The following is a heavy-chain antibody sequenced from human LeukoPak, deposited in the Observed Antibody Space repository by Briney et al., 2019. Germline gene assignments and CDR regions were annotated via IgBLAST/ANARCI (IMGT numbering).Heavy chain of an antibody. V-gene: IGHV1-2*02. CDR2: INPNSGGT. CDR1: GYTFTGYY. J-gene: IGHJ3*02. Sequence: ASVKVSCKASGYTFTGYYMHWVRQAPGQGLEWMGWINPNSGGTNYAQKFQGRVTMTRDTFISTAYMELSRLRSDDTAVYYCARGGRVYAIVGYYDSTDAFDIWGQGTMVTVSS. D-gene: IGHD2-8*01. CDR3: ARGGRVYAIVGYYDSTDAFDI.